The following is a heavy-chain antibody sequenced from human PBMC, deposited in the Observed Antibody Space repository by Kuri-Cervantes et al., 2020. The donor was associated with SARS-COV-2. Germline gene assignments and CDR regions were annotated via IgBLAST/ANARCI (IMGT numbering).Heavy chain of an antibody. Sequence: GGSLRLSCAASGFTFSYSWMGWVRQAPGKGLEWVGRIKSETDGGTTDYAAPVKGRFTISRDDSKNTLYLQMNSLKTEDTAVYYCTTVGLDYYYYGMDVWGQGTTVTVSS. J-gene: IGHJ6*02. CDR1: GFTFSYSW. CDR3: TTVGLDYYYYGMDV. CDR2: IKSETDGGTT. V-gene: IGHV3-15*01.